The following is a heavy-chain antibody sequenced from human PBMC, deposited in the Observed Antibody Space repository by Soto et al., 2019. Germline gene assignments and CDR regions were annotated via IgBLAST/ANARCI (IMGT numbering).Heavy chain of an antibody. CDR1: GFTFSSYA. CDR2: ISYDGSNK. CDR3: ARGSSSGWLTNYYDYYGMDV. J-gene: IGHJ6*01. Sequence: QVQLVESGGGVVQPGRSLRLSCAASGFTFSSYAMHWVRQAPGKGLEWVAVISYDGSNKYYADSVKGRFTISRDNSKNTLYLQMNSLRADDTAVYYCARGSSSGWLTNYYDYYGMDVW. V-gene: IGHV3-30-3*01. D-gene: IGHD6-19*01.